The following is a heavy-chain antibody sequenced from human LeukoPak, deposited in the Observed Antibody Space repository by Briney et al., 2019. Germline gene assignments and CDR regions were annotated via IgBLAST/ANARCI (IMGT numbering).Heavy chain of an antibody. Sequence: GGSLRLSCTASGFTASSNYMSWVRQAPGKGLEWVSVIYSGGSTYYADSVKGRFTISRDNSKNTLYLQMNSLRAEDTAVYYCARDRVVVVAAHYFDYWGQGTLVTVSS. CDR3: ARDRVVVVAAHYFDY. CDR2: IYSGGST. V-gene: IGHV3-53*01. J-gene: IGHJ4*02. CDR1: GFTASSNY. D-gene: IGHD2-15*01.